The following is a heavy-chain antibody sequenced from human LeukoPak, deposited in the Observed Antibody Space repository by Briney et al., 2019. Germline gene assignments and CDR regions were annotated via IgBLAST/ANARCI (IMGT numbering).Heavy chain of an antibody. J-gene: IGHJ6*02. CDR3: AKEVGAVVAATRIIYYYGMAV. CDR1: GFTFSSYC. CDR2: ISYDGSNK. D-gene: IGHD2-15*01. V-gene: IGHV3-30*18. Sequence: GGSLRLSCAASGFTFSSYCMHWVRQAPGKGLEWVAVISYDGSNKYYADSVKGRFTISRDNSKNTLYLQMNSLRAEDTAVYYCAKEVGAVVAATRIIYYYGMAVWSQGTTVTVSS.